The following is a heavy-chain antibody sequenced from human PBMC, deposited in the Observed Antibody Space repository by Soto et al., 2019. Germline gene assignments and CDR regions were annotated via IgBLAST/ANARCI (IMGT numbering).Heavy chain of an antibody. D-gene: IGHD4-17*01. CDR3: ATKDYGDYLLGD. J-gene: IGHJ4*02. CDR2: ISYDGSNK. CDR1: GFTFSSYG. V-gene: IGHV3-30*03. Sequence: QVQLVESGGGVVQPGRSLRLSCAASGFTFSSYGMHWVRQAPGKGLAWVAVISYDGSNKYYANSVKGRFTIYRDNSKNELSLQMTSLRAEDTAVYYCATKDYGDYLLGDWGQGTLVNVSS.